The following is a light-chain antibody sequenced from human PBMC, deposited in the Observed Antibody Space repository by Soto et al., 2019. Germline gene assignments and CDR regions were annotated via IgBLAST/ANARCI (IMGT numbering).Light chain of an antibody. CDR2: AAS. CDR1: QSISSY. Sequence: DSQMTQTPSSLSASVGDRVTITCRASQSISSYLNWYQQKPGRAPKVLIFAASSLQSGVPSRFSGSGSGTDFTLTIRSLQPEDFATYYCQQSYSLPITFGQGTRLEIK. V-gene: IGKV1-39*01. CDR3: QQSYSLPIT. J-gene: IGKJ5*01.